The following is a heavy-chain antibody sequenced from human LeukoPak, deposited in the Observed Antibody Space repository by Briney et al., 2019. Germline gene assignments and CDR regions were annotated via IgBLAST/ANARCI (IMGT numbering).Heavy chain of an antibody. Sequence: GALRLSCAASGFTFSSYWMSWVRQAPGKGLEWVANIKQDGSEKYYVGSVKGRFTISRDNAKNSLYLQMNSLRAEDTAVYYCARDLGGSYDSGYWGQGTLVTVSS. V-gene: IGHV3-7*01. CDR1: GFTFSSYW. CDR3: ARDLGGSYDSGY. J-gene: IGHJ4*02. CDR2: IKQDGSEK. D-gene: IGHD1-26*01.